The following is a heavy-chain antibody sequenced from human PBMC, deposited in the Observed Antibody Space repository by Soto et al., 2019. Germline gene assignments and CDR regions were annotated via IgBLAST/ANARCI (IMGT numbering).Heavy chain of an antibody. Sequence: QVQLQQSGPGLVKPSQTLSLTCAISGDSVSSNSAAWNWIRQSPSRGLEWLGRTYYRSKWYNDYAVSVKSRITINPDTSKNQFSLPLNSVTPEDTAVYYCARETAAAGIPLSTFDYWGQGTLVTVSS. CDR1: GDSVSSNSAA. J-gene: IGHJ4*02. D-gene: IGHD6-13*01. V-gene: IGHV6-1*01. CDR3: ARETAAAGIPLSTFDY. CDR2: TYYRSKWYN.